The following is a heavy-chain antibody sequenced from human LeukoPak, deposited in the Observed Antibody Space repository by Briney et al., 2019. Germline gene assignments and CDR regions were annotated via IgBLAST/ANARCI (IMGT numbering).Heavy chain of an antibody. J-gene: IGHJ4*02. CDR1: GFTFSDYY. V-gene: IGHV3-11*01. CDR2: ISSSGSTI. CDR3: ASTLQRWLQLSDY. D-gene: IGHD5-12*01. Sequence: GGSLRLSCAASGFTFSDYYMSWIRQAPGKGLEWVSYISSSGSTIYYADSVKGRFTTSRDNAKNSLYLQMNSLRAEDTAVYYCASTLQRWLQLSDYWGQGTLVTVSS.